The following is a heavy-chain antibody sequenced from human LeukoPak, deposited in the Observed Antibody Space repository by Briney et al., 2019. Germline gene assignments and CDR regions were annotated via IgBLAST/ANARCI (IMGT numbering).Heavy chain of an antibody. V-gene: IGHV4-34*01. Sequence: PSETLSLTCAVYGGSFSGYYWSWIRQPPGKGLEWIGEINHSGSTNYNPSLKSRVTISVDTSKNQFSPKLSSVTAADTAVYYCARGPHYYGSGSYSPDWGQGTLVTVSS. J-gene: IGHJ4*02. CDR2: INHSGST. CDR1: GGSFSGYY. D-gene: IGHD3-10*01. CDR3: ARGPHYYGSGSYSPD.